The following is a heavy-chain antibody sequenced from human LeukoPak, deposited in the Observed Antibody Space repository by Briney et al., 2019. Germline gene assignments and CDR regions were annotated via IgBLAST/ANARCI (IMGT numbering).Heavy chain of an antibody. Sequence: SETLSLTCTVSGGSISSSNYYRGWIRQPPGKGLEWIGNIYYSGSTYYNPSLKSRVAIAVDTSKNQFSLRMTSLTAADTAVYYCARRAVIIPTGGEGPCFDPWGQGTLAAVPS. V-gene: IGHV4-39*07. D-gene: IGHD3-16*01. CDR3: ARRAVIIPTGGEGPCFDP. CDR2: IYYSGST. J-gene: IGHJ5*02. CDR1: GGSISSSNYY.